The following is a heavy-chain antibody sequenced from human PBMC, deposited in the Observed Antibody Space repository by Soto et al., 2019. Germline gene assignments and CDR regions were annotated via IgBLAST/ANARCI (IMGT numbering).Heavy chain of an antibody. CDR3: ARAVSNSRAFDI. J-gene: IGHJ3*02. D-gene: IGHD4-4*01. CDR1: GGSVSGGSYY. Sequence: SETLSLTCTVSGGSVSGGSYYWSWIRQPPGKGLEWIGYIYYSGSTNYNPSIKSRFTISVDTYKNQFYLKLSSVTAAYSAVYYCARAVSNSRAFDIWGQGTMVTVSS. CDR2: IYYSGST. V-gene: IGHV4-61*01.